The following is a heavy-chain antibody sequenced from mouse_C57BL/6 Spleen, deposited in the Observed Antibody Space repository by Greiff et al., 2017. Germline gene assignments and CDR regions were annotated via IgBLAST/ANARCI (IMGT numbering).Heavy chain of an antibody. CDR3: ARNDGYYSYYFDY. D-gene: IGHD2-3*01. J-gene: IGHJ2*01. CDR1: GYTFTSYW. Sequence: QVHVKQPGAELVMPGASVKLSCKASGYTFTSYWMHWVKQRPGQGLEWIGEIDPSDSYTNYNQKFKGKSTLTVDKSSSTAYMQLSSLTSEDSAVYYCARNDGYYSYYFDYWGQGTTLTVSS. CDR2: IDPSDSYT. V-gene: IGHV1-69*01.